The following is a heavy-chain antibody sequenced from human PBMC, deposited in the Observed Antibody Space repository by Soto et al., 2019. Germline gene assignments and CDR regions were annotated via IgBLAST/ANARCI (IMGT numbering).Heavy chain of an antibody. J-gene: IGHJ3*02. D-gene: IGHD2-15*01. CDR1: GFTFSSYS. CDR3: ARSRCSGGSCSSDAFDI. V-gene: IGHV3-21*01. CDR2: ISSSSSYI. Sequence: GGSLRLSCVASGFTFSSYSMNWVRQAPGKGLEWVSSISSSSSYIYYADSVKGRFTISRDNAKNSLYLQMNSLRAEDTAVYYCARSRCSGGSCSSDAFDIWGQGTMVTVSS.